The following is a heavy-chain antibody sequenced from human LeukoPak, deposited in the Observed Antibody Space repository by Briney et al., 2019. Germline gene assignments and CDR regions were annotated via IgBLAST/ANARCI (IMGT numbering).Heavy chain of an antibody. D-gene: IGHD3-9*01. V-gene: IGHV1-18*01. CDR2: ISAYNGNT. CDR1: GYTFTSYG. CDR3: ARVGVVRYFDWLRKNAFDI. Sequence: ASVKVSCKASGYTFTSYGISWVRQAPGQGLEWMGWISAYNGNTNYAQKLQGRVTMTTDTSTSTAYMELRSLRSDDTAVYYCARVGVVRYFDWLRKNAFDIWGQGTMVTVSS. J-gene: IGHJ3*02.